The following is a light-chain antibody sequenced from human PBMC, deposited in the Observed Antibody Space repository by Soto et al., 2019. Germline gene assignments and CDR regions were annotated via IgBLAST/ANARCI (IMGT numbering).Light chain of an antibody. CDR2: DAS. J-gene: IGKJ5*01. V-gene: IGKV3-11*01. CDR3: QQRSNWPPIT. CDR1: QSVSSY. Sequence: EIVLTQSPATLSLSSGERATLSCRASQSVSSYLAWYQRKPGQAPRLLIYDASNRATGIPARFSGSGSGTDFTLTISSLEPEDFAVYYCQQRSNWPPITFGQGTRLEI.